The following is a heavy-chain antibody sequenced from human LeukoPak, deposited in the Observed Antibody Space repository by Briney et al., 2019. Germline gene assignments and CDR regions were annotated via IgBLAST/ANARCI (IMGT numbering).Heavy chain of an antibody. CDR2: IYYSGST. J-gene: IGHJ4*02. D-gene: IGHD3-22*01. Sequence: SETLSLTCTVSGGSISSSSYYWGWIRQPPGKGLEWIGSIYYSGSTYYNPSLKSRVTISVDTSKNQFSLKLSSVTAADTAVYYCARGGYYDSSGYKRYWGQGTLVTVSS. CDR1: GGSISSSSYY. CDR3: ARGGYYDSSGYKRY. V-gene: IGHV4-39*01.